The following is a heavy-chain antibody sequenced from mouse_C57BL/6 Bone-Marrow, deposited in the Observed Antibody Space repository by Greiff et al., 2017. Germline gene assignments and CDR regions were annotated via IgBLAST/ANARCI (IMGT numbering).Heavy chain of an antibody. CDR1: GFTFSSYG. CDR3: ARRGYGNYPWFAY. CDR2: ISSGGSYT. J-gene: IGHJ3*01. D-gene: IGHD2-10*02. V-gene: IGHV5-6*02. Sequence: VESGGDLVKPGGSLKLSCAASGFTFSSYGMSWVRQTPDKRLEWVATISSGGSYTYYPDSVKGRFTISRDNAKNTLYLQMSSLKSEDTAMYYCARRGYGNYPWFAYWGQGTLVTVSA.